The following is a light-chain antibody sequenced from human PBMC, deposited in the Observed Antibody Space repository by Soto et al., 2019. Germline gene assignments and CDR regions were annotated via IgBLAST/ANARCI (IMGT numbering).Light chain of an antibody. CDR3: CSFTSISTGVL. Sequence: QSVLTQPASVSGSPGQSITISCTGASSDVGDYSYVSWYQHHPGQAPELLIYEVSNRPSGVSHRFSGSKSGNTASLTISGLQAEDEADYYCCSFTSISTGVLFGGGTQLTVL. CDR2: EVS. V-gene: IGLV2-14*01. CDR1: SSDVGDYSY. J-gene: IGLJ2*01.